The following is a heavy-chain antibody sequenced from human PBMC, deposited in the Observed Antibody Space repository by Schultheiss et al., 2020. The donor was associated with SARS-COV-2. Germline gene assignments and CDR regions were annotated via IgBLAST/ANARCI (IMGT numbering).Heavy chain of an antibody. CDR1: GGSFSGYY. J-gene: IGHJ6*02. CDR3: ARRVVWLWFRDEGMDV. Sequence: ETLSLTCAVYGGSFSGYYWSWIRQPPGKGLEWIGEINHSGSTNYNPSLKSRVTISVDTSKNQFSLKLSSVTAADTAVYYCARRVVWLWFRDEGMDVWGQGTTVTVSS. V-gene: IGHV4-34*01. D-gene: IGHD3-10*01. CDR2: INHSGST.